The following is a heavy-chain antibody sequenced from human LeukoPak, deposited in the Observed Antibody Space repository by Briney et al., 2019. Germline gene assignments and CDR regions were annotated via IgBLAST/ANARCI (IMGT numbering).Heavy chain of an antibody. CDR1: GWSFSVYY. J-gene: IGHJ6*02. V-gene: IGHV4-34*01. CDR2: INHSGST. CDR3: ARDRDYIL. Sequence: SETLSLTCAVYGWSFSVYYWSWIRQPPGKGLEWIGEINHSGSTNYNPSLNSRVTISVDTSKNQFSLKLSSVTAADTAVYYCARDRDYILWGQGTTVTVSS. D-gene: IGHD4/OR15-4a*01.